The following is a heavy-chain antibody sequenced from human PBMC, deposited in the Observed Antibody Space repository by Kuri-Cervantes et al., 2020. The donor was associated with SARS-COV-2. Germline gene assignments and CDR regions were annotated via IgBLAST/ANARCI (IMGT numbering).Heavy chain of an antibody. CDR3: SXXXRAGXAAXXXDYMDV. CDR1: GXXNXSXY. V-gene: IGHV4-59*03. Sequence: TXSGXXNXSXYWXWIRQXPGKGXEXIRYIYYRGSXXXNPSLKXXXXXSADTSKNQXXLXLSSVXAXXTAXXYCSXXXRAGXAAXXXDYMDVWGKGTTVTVSS. CDR2: IYYRGSX. D-gene: IGHD3-10*02. J-gene: IGHJ6*03.